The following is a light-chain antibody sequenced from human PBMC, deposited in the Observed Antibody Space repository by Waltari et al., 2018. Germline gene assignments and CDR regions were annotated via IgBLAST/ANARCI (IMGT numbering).Light chain of an antibody. CDR1: SSDIGNYNF. CDR2: DVV. Sequence: QSALTQPRSVSGSPGQSVTISCSGTSSDIGNYNFVSWYQQHPGNAPKLLIYDVVKRPSGVPDRFSGSKAGNTASRTISGLQTEDEGDYYCCSYAGSYTFVFGGGTQLTVL. CDR3: CSYAGSYTFV. V-gene: IGLV2-11*01. J-gene: IGLJ7*01.